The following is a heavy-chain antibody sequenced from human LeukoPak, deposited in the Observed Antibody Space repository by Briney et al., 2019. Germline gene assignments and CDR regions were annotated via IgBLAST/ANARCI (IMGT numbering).Heavy chain of an antibody. CDR2: IYYSGST. Sequence: SETLSLTCTVSGGSISSGGYYWSWIRQHPGKGLEWIGYIYYSGSTYYNPSLKSRVTISVDTSKNQFSLKLSSVTAADTAVYYCARDDGDYVGGMDVWGQGTTVTVSS. V-gene: IGHV4-31*03. D-gene: IGHD4-17*01. J-gene: IGHJ6*02. CDR3: ARDDGDYVGGMDV. CDR1: GGSISSGGYY.